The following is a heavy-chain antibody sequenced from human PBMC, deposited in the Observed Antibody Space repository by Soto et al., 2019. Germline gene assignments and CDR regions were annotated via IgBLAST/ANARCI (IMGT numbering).Heavy chain of an antibody. CDR2: IKSKTDGGTA. V-gene: IGHV3-15*01. J-gene: IGHJ4*02. D-gene: IGHD3-9*01. Sequence: GGSLRLSCAASGLNLSHPWMTWVRQAAGKGLEWVGRIKSKTDGGTADYAAPVKGRFTISRDDSKNTVYLQMNSLKTEDTAVYYCTTGIYYDILTGYHNVAYWDQGTLVTVSS. CDR3: TTGIYYDILTGYHNVAY. CDR1: GLNLSHPW.